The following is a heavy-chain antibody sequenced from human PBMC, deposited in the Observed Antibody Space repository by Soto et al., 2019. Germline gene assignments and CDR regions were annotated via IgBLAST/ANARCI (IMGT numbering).Heavy chain of an antibody. J-gene: IGHJ6*02. D-gene: IGHD1-1*01. CDR1: GYTFTSYG. Sequence: QVQLVQSGAEVKKPGASVKVSCKASGYTFTSYGISWVRQAPGQGLEWMGWINTYNGDTNYAQKLQGRVTMTTDTSTTTANMELRSLRSDDTAVYYCARVTGSNFFYYTMDVWGQGTTVTVSS. CDR2: INTYNGDT. CDR3: ARVTGSNFFYYTMDV. V-gene: IGHV1-18*01.